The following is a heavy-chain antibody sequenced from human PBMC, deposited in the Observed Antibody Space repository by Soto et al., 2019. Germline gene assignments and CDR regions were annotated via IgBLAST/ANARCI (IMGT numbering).Heavy chain of an antibody. Sequence: PSQTLSLTCAIFGDSVSSSSAAWNWIRQSPSRGLEWLGRTYYRSKWYNDYAVSVKSRIIINPDTSKNQFTLQLYSVTPEDTAVYYCAREENTWNYDWLDPWGHGTLVTVSS. CDR3: AREENTWNYDWLDP. V-gene: IGHV6-1*01. D-gene: IGHD1-7*01. CDR2: TYYRSKWYN. J-gene: IGHJ5*02. CDR1: GDSVSSSSAA.